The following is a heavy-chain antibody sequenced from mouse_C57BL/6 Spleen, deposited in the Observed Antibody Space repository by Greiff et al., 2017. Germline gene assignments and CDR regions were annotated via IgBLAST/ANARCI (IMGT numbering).Heavy chain of an antibody. CDR2: IYPGSGNT. Sequence: VQLQQSGPELVKPGASVKISCKASGYSFTSYYIHWVKQRPGQGLEWIGWIYPGSGNTKYNEKFKGKATLTADTSSSTAYMQLSSLTSEYSAVYDFAGGDYDGGAWFAYWGQGTLVTVSA. J-gene: IGHJ3*01. V-gene: IGHV1-66*01. D-gene: IGHD2-4*01. CDR3: AGGDYDGGAWFAY. CDR1: GYSFTSYY.